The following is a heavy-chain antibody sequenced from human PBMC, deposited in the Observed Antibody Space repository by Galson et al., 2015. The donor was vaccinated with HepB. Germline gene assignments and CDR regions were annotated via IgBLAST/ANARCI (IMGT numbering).Heavy chain of an antibody. D-gene: IGHD5-12*01. J-gene: IGHJ4*02. V-gene: IGHV3-30-3*01. CDR1: GFTFSSYA. CDR2: ISYDGSNK. CDR3: ARTGVVATIRSQYYFDY. Sequence: SLRLSCAASGFTFSSYAMHWVRQAPGKGLEWVTIISYDGSNKYYADSVKGRFTISRDNSKNALYLQMNSLRVEDTAMYYCARTGVVATIRSQYYFDYWGQGTLVTVSS.